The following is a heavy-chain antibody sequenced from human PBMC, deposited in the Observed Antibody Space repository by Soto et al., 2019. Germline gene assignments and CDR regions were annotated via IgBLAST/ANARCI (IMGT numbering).Heavy chain of an antibody. Sequence: SGPTLVNPTQTLTLTCTFSGFSLSTSGMCVSWIRQPPGKAPEWLARIDWDDDKYYSTSLKTRLTISKDTSKNQVVLTMTNMDPVDTATYYCARGYGDYTENYYYYYMDVWGKGTTVTVSS. V-gene: IGHV2-70*11. CDR3: ARGYGDYTENYYYYYMDV. D-gene: IGHD4-17*01. CDR2: IDWDDDK. J-gene: IGHJ6*03. CDR1: GFSLSTSGMC.